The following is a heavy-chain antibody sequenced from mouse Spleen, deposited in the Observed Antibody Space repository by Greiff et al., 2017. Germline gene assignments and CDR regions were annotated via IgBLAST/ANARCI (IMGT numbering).Heavy chain of an antibody. Sequence: VQLQQSGPELVKPGASVKIPCTASGYTFTDYNMDWVKQSHGKSLEWIGDINPNNGGTIYNQKFKGKATLTVDKSSSTAYMELRSLTSEDTAVYYCARDRGGNYWAMDYWGQGTSVTVSS. V-gene: IGHV1-18*01. J-gene: IGHJ4*01. D-gene: IGHD2-1*01. CDR1: GYTFTDYN. CDR2: INPNNGGT. CDR3: ARDRGGNYWAMDY.